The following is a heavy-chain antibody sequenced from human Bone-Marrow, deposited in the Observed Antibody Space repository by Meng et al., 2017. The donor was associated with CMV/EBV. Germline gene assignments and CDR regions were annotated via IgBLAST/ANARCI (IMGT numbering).Heavy chain of an antibody. Sequence: GQSLKISCAASGFTLNSYGMSWVRQAPGKGLEWVSYISSSSTTIYYADSVKGRFTISRDNAKNSLYLQMNSLRAEDTAVYYCARDPNPQYCSAGSCLVNYYYGMDFGGQGTTVTFSS. CDR2: ISSSSTTI. CDR3: ARDPNPQYCSAGSCLVNYYYGMDF. D-gene: IGHD2-15*01. CDR1: GFTLNSYG. V-gene: IGHV3-48*04. J-gene: IGHJ6*02.